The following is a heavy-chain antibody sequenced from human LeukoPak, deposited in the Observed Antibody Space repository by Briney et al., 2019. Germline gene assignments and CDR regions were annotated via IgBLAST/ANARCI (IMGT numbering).Heavy chain of an antibody. CDR3: AKLPGRYYDSSGYLDY. J-gene: IGHJ4*02. D-gene: IGHD3-22*01. Sequence: GGSLRLSCAAAGFTFNRNAISWVRQAPGKWLEWVSTIGGSGDKTFYADSVKGRFTISRDNSKNTLYLQMNSLRAEDTAVYYCAKLPGRYYDSSGYLDYWGQGTLVTVSS. CDR2: IGGSGDKT. V-gene: IGHV3-23*01. CDR1: GFTFNRNA.